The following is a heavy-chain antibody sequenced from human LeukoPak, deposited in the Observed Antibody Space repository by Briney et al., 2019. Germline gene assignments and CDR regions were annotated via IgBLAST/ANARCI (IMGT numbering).Heavy chain of an antibody. J-gene: IGHJ3*01. CDR3: ARGDLGTFDV. V-gene: IGHV3-7*01. CDR2: IRRDGSVI. CDR1: GFIFSKYW. D-gene: IGHD2-21*01. Sequence: GGSLRLSCVASGFIFSKYWMTWVRQAPGKGLEWVANIRRDGSVIHYLDSVKGRFTISRDNAKNSLYLQMDSLRAEDTAVYYCARGDLGTFDVWGQGTKVTV.